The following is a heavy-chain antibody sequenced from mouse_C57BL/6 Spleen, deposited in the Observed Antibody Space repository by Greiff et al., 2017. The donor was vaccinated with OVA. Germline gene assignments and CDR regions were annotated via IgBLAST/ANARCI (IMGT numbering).Heavy chain of an antibody. CDR2: INYDGSST. D-gene: IGHD1-1*01. J-gene: IGHJ4*01. CDR3: ARVDVLRAYAMDY. CDR1: GFTFSDYY. V-gene: IGHV5-16*01. Sequence: EVKVVESEGGLVQPGSSMKLSCTASGFTFSDYYMAWVRQVPEKGLEWVANINYDGSSTYYLDSLKSRFIISRDNAKNILYLQMSSLKSEDTATYYCARVDVLRAYAMDYWGQGTSVTVSS.